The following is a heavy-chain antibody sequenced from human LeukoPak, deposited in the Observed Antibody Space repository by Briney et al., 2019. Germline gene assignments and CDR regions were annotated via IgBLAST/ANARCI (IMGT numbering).Heavy chain of an antibody. D-gene: IGHD6-13*01. CDR1: SGSISSYY. Sequence: PSETLSLTCTVSSGSISSYYWGWIRQPPGNGLEWIGYIYYSGSTNYNPSLKSRVTISVDTSKNQFSLKLSSVTAADTAVYYCARALVGQQLASAFHYWGQATLVTVSS. V-gene: IGHV4-59*01. CDR2: IYYSGST. J-gene: IGHJ4*02. CDR3: ARALVGQQLASAFHY.